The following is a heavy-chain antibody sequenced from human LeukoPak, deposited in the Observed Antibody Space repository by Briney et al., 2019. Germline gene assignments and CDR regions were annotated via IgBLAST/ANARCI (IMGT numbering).Heavy chain of an antibody. V-gene: IGHV1-69*06. J-gene: IGHJ4*02. D-gene: IGHD3-22*01. CDR3: ARGHYDSSGYYYLLDY. Sequence: VASVKVSCKASGGTFSSYAISWVRQAPGQGLEWMGGIIPIFGTANYAQKFQGRVTITADKSTSTAYMELSSLRSEDTAVYYCARGHYDSSGYYYLLDYWGQGTLVTVSS. CDR1: GGTFSSYA. CDR2: IIPIFGTA.